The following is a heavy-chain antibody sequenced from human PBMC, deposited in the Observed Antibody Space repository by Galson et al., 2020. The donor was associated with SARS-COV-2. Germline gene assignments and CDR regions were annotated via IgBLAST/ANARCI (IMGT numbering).Heavy chain of an antibody. J-gene: IGHJ4*02. Sequence: GESLKISCAASGFTFSSYGMHWVRQAPGKGLEWVAVISYDGSNKYYADSVKGRFTISRDNSKNTLYLQMNSLRAEDTAVYYCAKGKGGSYYEVFDYWGQGTLVTVSS. D-gene: IGHD1-26*01. CDR1: GFTFSSYG. V-gene: IGHV3-30*18. CDR3: AKGKGGSYYEVFDY. CDR2: ISYDGSNK.